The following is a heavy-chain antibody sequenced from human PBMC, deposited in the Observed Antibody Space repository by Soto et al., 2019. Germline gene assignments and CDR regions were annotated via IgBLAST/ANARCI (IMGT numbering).Heavy chain of an antibody. Sequence: LRLSCAASGFTFDDYAMHWVRQAPGKGLEWVSGISWNSGSIGYADSVKGRFTISRDNAKNSLYLQMNSLRAEDTALYYCAKDTLPSSTSCFDYWGQGTLVTVSS. D-gene: IGHD2-2*01. J-gene: IGHJ4*02. CDR2: ISWNSGSI. CDR3: AKDTLPSSTSCFDY. V-gene: IGHV3-9*01. CDR1: GFTFDDYA.